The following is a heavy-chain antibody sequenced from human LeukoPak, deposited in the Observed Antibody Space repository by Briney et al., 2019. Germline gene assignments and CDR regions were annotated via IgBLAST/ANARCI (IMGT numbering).Heavy chain of an antibody. CDR2: IYYSGST. Sequence: SETLSLTCTVSAGSISGGGYYWRWIRQHPGKGLECIGYIYYSGSTYYNPSLKSRVTISVDTCKNEFSLKLSSVTAADTAVYYCARMTTVTPAQTGFDPWGQGTLVTVSS. J-gene: IGHJ5*02. V-gene: IGHV4-31*03. D-gene: IGHD4-17*01. CDR3: ARMTTVTPAQTGFDP. CDR1: AGSISGGGYY.